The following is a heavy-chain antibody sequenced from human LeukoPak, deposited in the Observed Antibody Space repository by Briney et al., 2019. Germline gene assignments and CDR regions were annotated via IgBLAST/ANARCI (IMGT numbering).Heavy chain of an antibody. CDR2: ISGGGGST. Sequence: GGSLRLSCAASGFTFSTYAMSWVRQAPGKGQEWVSAISGGGGSTYYADSVKGRFTISRDNSKNTLYLQMNSLRAEDTAVYYCAKDYGSSSTNWFDPWGQGTLVTVSS. J-gene: IGHJ5*02. V-gene: IGHV3-23*01. CDR1: GFTFSTYA. CDR3: AKDYGSSSTNWFDP. D-gene: IGHD6-6*01.